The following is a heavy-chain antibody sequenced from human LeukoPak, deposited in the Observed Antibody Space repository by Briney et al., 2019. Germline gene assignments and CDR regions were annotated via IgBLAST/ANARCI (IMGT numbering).Heavy chain of an antibody. J-gene: IGHJ6*04. CDR1: GFTFSDYY. Sequence: GGSLRLSCAASGFTFSDYYMSWIRQAPGKGLEWVSYISSSSSYTNYADSVMGRFTISRDNAKNSLYLQMNSLRAEDTAVYYCARGVPAAMMYGMDVWGKGTTVTVSS. V-gene: IGHV3-11*06. D-gene: IGHD2-2*01. CDR3: ARGVPAAMMYGMDV. CDR2: ISSSSSYT.